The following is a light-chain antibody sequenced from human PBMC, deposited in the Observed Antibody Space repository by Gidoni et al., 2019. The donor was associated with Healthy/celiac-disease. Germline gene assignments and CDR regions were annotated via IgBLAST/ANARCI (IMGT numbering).Light chain of an antibody. V-gene: IGKV1-39*01. CDR2: AAS. CDR3: QQSYSTPPT. CDR1: QSISSY. Sequence: DIQMTQSPSSLSASGGDTGTITCRASQSISSYFNSYQQKPGKAPKLLIYAASSLQSGVPSRFSGSGSGTDFTLTISSLQPEDFATYYCQQSYSTPPTFGQGTKLEIK. J-gene: IGKJ2*01.